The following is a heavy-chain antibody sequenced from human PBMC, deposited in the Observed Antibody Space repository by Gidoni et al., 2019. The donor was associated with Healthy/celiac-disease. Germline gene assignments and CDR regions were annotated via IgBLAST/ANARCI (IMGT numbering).Heavy chain of an antibody. J-gene: IGHJ4*02. CDR2: IDWDDDK. Sequence: QVTLRESVPALLKPTQTLTLTCTFSGFSRSTSGMCVSWIRQPTGKALEWLALIDWDDDKYYSTSLKTRLTISKDTSKNQVVLTMTNMDPVDTATYYCARIRHSSGWYSHFDYWGQGTLVTVSS. CDR3: ARIRHSSGWYSHFDY. D-gene: IGHD6-19*01. V-gene: IGHV2-70*01. CDR1: GFSRSTSGMC.